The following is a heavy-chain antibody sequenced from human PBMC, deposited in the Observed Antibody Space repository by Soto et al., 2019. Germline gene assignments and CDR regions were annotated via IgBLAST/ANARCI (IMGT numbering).Heavy chain of an antibody. CDR3: ARRTKWELRPRYYYGMDV. CDR2: IYYSGST. V-gene: IGHV4-39*01. CDR1: GGSISSSSYY. J-gene: IGHJ6*02. Sequence: KASETLSLTCTVSGGSISSSSYYWGWIRQPPGKGLEWIGSIYYSGSTYYNPSLKSRVTISVDTSKNQFSLKLSSVTAADTAVYYCARRTKWELRPRYYYGMDVWGQGTTVTVSS. D-gene: IGHD1-26*01.